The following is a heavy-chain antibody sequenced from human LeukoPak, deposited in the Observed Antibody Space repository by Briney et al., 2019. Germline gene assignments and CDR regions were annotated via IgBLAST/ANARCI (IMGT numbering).Heavy chain of an antibody. D-gene: IGHD4-17*01. J-gene: IGHJ4*02. Sequence: GGSLRLSCAASGFTFSSYSMNWVRQAPGKGLEWVSSISSSSSYIYYADSVKGRFTISRDNAKNSLYLQMNSLRAEDTAVYYCAKDGGYGDYDHYFDYWGQGTLVTVSS. CDR3: AKDGGYGDYDHYFDY. V-gene: IGHV3-21*01. CDR1: GFTFSSYS. CDR2: ISSSSSYI.